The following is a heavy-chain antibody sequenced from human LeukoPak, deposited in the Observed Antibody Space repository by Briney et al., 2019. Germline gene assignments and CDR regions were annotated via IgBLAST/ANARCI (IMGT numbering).Heavy chain of an antibody. V-gene: IGHV1-58*02. CDR2: IVVGSGNT. CDR1: GFNFATSA. CDR3: AADLPYSNYGPLDY. D-gene: IGHD4-11*01. Sequence: ASVKVSCKASGFNFATSAMQWVRQARGQRLEWIGWIVVGSGNTNYAQKFQERVTIIRDTSTSTAYLELSSLRSEDTAVYFCAADLPYSNYGPLDYWGQGTLVTVSS. J-gene: IGHJ4*02.